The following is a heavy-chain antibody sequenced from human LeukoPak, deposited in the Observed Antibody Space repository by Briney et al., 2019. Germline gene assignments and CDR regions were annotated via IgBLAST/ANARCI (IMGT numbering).Heavy chain of an antibody. CDR3: AKDRFPYSSSWGSFDY. CDR1: GFTVSSNY. J-gene: IGHJ4*02. V-gene: IGHV3-23*01. Sequence: GGSLRLSCAASGFTVSSNYMSWVRQAPGKGLEWVSAISGSGGSTYYADSVKGRFTISRDNSKNTLYLQMNSLRAEDTAVYYCAKDRFPYSSSWGSFDYWGQGTLVTVSS. CDR2: ISGSGGST. D-gene: IGHD6-13*01.